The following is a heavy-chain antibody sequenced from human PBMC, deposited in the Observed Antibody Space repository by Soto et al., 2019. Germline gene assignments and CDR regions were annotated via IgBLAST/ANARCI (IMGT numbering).Heavy chain of an antibody. Sequence: GGSLRLSCAASGFTFSSYSMNWVRQASGKGLEWVSYISSSSSTIYYADSVKGRFTISRDNAKNSLYLQMNSLRDEDTAVYYCAREAMTTVTTSKYYYYYGMDVWGQGTTVTVSS. D-gene: IGHD4-17*01. J-gene: IGHJ6*02. CDR2: ISSSSSTI. CDR3: AREAMTTVTTSKYYYYYGMDV. V-gene: IGHV3-48*02. CDR1: GFTFSSYS.